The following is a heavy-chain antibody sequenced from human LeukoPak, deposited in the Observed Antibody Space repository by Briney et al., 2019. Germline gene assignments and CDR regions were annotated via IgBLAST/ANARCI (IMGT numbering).Heavy chain of an antibody. CDR2: IIPIFGTA. CDR3: ARGRDRVNGDYVGY. J-gene: IGHJ4*02. V-gene: IGHV1-69*05. D-gene: IGHD5-12*01. Sequence: SVKVSCKASGGTFSSYAISWVRQAPGQGLEWMGRIIPIFGTANYAQKFQGRVTMTRDTSTSTVYMELSSLRSEDTAVYYCARGRDRVNGDYVGYWGQGTLVTVSS. CDR1: GGTFSSYA.